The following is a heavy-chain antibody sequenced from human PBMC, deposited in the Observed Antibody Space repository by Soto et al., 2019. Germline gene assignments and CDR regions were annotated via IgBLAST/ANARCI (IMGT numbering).Heavy chain of an antibody. V-gene: IGHV1-69*13. CDR3: ATGVIWIGYFTVDS. Sequence: SVKVSCKASGGSFGNSAINWLRQTPGRGLEWLGGFIPVYRTLNYAQKFQGRVTITADESTGTAYMTLSSLASDDTAVYYCATGVIWIGYFTVDSWGQGTRVTVSS. J-gene: IGHJ4*02. CDR1: GGSFGNSA. D-gene: IGHD3-3*01. CDR2: FIPVYRTL.